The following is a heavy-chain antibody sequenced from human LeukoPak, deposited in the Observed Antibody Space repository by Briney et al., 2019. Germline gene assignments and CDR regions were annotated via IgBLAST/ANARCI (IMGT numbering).Heavy chain of an antibody. CDR1: GGSFSSYY. J-gene: IGHJ4*02. Sequence: SETLSLTCTVSGGSFSSYYWSWIRQPPGKGLEWIGYIYYSGSTNYNPSLKSRVTISVDTSKNQFSLKLSSVTAADTAVYYCARVSRDSSREYYFDYWGQGTLVTVSS. CDR2: IYYSGST. CDR3: ARVSRDSSREYYFDY. D-gene: IGHD6-13*01. V-gene: IGHV4-59*01.